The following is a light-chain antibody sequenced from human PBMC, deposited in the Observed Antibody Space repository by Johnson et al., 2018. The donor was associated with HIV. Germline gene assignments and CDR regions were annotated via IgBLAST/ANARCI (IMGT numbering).Light chain of an antibody. CDR3: GTWDSSLSAQV. CDR1: SSNIGKNY. Sequence: QSVLTQPPSVSAAPGQKVTISCSGSSSNIGKNYVSWYQQLPGTAPKLLIYENNKRPSGIPDRFSGSKSGTSATLGITGLQTGDEADYYCGTWDSSLSAQVFGAGTKVTVL. V-gene: IGLV1-51*02. J-gene: IGLJ1*01. CDR2: ENN.